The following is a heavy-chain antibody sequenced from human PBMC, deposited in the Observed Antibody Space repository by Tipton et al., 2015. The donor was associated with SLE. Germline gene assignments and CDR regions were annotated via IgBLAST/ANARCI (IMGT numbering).Heavy chain of an antibody. CDR2: INHSGST. J-gene: IGHJ5*02. CDR3: AGQWGYYYGSGSPWDWFDP. CDR1: GGSFSGYY. Sequence: TLSLTCAVYGGSFSGYYWSWIRQPPGKGLEWIGEINHSGSTNYNPSLKSRVTISVDTSKNQFSLKLSSVTAADTAVYYCAGQWGYYYGSGSPWDWFDPWGQGTLVTASS. D-gene: IGHD3-10*01. V-gene: IGHV4-34*01.